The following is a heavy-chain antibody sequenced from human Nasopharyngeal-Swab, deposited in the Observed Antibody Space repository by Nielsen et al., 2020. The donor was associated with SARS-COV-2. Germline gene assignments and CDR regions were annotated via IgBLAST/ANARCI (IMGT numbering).Heavy chain of an antibody. CDR3: ARYCSTTSCPRGFDY. CDR2: IKQSGSGQ. V-gene: IGHV3-7*01. Sequence: GGSLRLSFAASGFTFWSFWLSWVRQAPGKGLGWVAHIKQSGSGQYYVDSVKGRFTISRDNAKNSLSLQMNSLRAEDTAVYYCARYCSTTSCPRGFDYWGQGTLVTVSS. CDR1: GFTFWSFW. D-gene: IGHD2-2*01. J-gene: IGHJ4*02.